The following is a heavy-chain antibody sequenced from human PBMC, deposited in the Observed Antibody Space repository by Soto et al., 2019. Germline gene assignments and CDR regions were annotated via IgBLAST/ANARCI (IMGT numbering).Heavy chain of an antibody. CDR3: AKGGRQWLVTSDFNY. CDR2: VSHDGRNT. J-gene: IGHJ4*02. D-gene: IGHD6-19*01. Sequence: VQLVESGGGVVQPGRSLRLSCAASGFTFSDYAMHWVRQGPGEGLEWVAVVSHDGRNTHYADSVKGRFTISRDSSKNTVSLEMTSLRAEDTAVYYCAKGGRQWLVTSDFNYWGQGALVTVSS. V-gene: IGHV3-30*18. CDR1: GFTFSDYA.